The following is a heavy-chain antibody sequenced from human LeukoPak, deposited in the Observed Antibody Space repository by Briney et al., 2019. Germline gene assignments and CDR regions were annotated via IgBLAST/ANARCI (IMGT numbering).Heavy chain of an antibody. CDR2: INSDGSST. V-gene: IGHV3-74*01. J-gene: IGHJ5*02. CDR3: ARGIVLYSSSWYNWFDP. D-gene: IGHD6-13*01. CDR1: GFTFSSYW. Sequence: GGSLRLSCAASGFTFSSYWMHWVRQAPGKGLVWVSRINSDGSSTSYADSVKGRFTISRDNAKNTLYLQMNSLRAEDTAVYYCARGIVLYSSSWYNWFDPWGQGTLVTVSS.